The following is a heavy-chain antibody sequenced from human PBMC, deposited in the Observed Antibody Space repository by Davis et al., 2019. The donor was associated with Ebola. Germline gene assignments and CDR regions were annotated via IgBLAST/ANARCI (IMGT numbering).Heavy chain of an antibody. D-gene: IGHD6-13*01. Sequence: GGSLRLSCAASGFTFSSYEMNWVRQAPGKGLEWVSYISSSGSTIYYADSVKGRFTISRDNAKNSLYLQMNSLRAKDTAVYYCAREATAAAGTLRDAYYYYGMDVWGQGTTVTVSS. V-gene: IGHV3-48*03. CDR3: AREATAAAGTLRDAYYYYGMDV. J-gene: IGHJ6*02. CDR1: GFTFSSYE. CDR2: ISSSGSTI.